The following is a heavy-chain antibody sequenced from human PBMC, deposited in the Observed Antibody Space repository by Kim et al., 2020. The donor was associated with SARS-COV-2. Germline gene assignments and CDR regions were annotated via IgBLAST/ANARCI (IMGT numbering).Heavy chain of an antibody. J-gene: IGHJ6*02. V-gene: IGHV3-30*05. CDR3: ARDSYGMDV. CDR2: SNK. Sequence: SNKYYVDSVKGRFTRSRDNTKNTLSLQMNSLRAEGTAVYYCARDSYGMDVWGQGTTVTVSS.